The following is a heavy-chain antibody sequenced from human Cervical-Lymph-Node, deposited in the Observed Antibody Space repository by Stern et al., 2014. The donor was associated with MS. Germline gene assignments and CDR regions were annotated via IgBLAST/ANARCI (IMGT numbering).Heavy chain of an antibody. CDR3: ARINLDY. V-gene: IGHV3-7*01. Sequence: EVQLAASGGGLVQPGGSLRLSCAASGFTFRDYWMSWVRQAPGKGLEWVAHIKDDGSEKYYVDSVKGRFTISRDNAKSSLFLQMDSLRAQDTAVYYCARINLDYWGQGTLVTVSS. CDR2: IKDDGSEK. CDR1: GFTFRDYW. J-gene: IGHJ4*02.